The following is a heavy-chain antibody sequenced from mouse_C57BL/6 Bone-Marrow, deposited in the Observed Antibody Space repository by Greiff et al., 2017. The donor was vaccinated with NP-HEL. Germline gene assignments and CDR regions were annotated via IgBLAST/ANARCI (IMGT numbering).Heavy chain of an antibody. Sequence: EVQLQQSGPVLVKPGASVKMSCKASGYTFTDYYMNWVKQSHGKSLEWIGVINPYNGGTSYNQKFKGKATLTVDKSSSTAYMELNSLTSEDSAVYYCARWATVVAPCWYFDVWGTGTTVTVSS. D-gene: IGHD1-1*01. CDR1: GYTFTDYY. V-gene: IGHV1-19*01. CDR2: INPYNGGT. J-gene: IGHJ1*03. CDR3: ARWATVVAPCWYFDV.